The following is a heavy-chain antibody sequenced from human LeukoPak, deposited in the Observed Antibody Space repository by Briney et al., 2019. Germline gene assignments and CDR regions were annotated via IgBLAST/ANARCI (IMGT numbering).Heavy chain of an antibody. V-gene: IGHV3-66*02. CDR2: IYSSGNT. CDR1: GFTVSRNY. CDR3: ATRSSSIYYYYGMDV. J-gene: IGHJ6*02. D-gene: IGHD6-6*01. Sequence: GGSLRLSCAASGFTVSRNYMSWVRQAPGKGLEWVSVIYSSGNTYYAESVKGRFTISRDNSKNTLYLQMNSLRPEDTAVYYCATRSSSIYYYYGMDVWGQGTTVTVSS.